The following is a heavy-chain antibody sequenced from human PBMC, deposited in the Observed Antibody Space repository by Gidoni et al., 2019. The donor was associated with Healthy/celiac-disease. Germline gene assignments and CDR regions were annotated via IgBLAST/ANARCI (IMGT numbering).Heavy chain of an antibody. CDR1: GFTFDDYA. V-gene: IGHV3-9*01. CDR2: ISWNSGSL. J-gene: IGHJ3*02. D-gene: IGHD3-9*01. Sequence: EVQLVESGGGLVQPGRSLRLSCAASGFTFDDYAMHWVRQAPGKGLEWVSGISWNSGSLGYADSVKGRFTISRDNAKNSLYLQMNSLRAEDTALYYCAKDKFAGTIGAFDIWGQGTMVTVSS. CDR3: AKDKFAGTIGAFDI.